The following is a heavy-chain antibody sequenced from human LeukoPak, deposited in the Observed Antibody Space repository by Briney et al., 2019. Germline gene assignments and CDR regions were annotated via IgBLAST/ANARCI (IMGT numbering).Heavy chain of an antibody. V-gene: IGHV3-48*03. Sequence: GGSLRLSCAASGFTFSSYEMHWVRQTPGKGLEWVSYIDPESRNIFYADSVKGRFTLSRDNAKSSMYLQMNSLRVEDTAVYYRLKSVDFWGQGILVTVSP. J-gene: IGHJ4*02. D-gene: IGHD6-6*01. CDR3: LKSVDF. CDR2: IDPESRNI. CDR1: GFTFSSYE.